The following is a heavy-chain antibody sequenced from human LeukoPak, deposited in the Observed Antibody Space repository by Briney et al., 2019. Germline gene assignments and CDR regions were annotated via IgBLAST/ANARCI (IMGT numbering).Heavy chain of an antibody. CDR3: VRLTGTKGAMDY. J-gene: IGHJ4*02. CDR2: IYPGHSDT. CDR1: GYSFTSYW. D-gene: IGHD1-20*01. V-gene: IGHV5-51*01. Sequence: GESLKIFCKGSGYSFTSYWIGRVRQMPGKGLEWMGIIYPGHSDTRYSPSFQGQVTISADKSISTAYLQWSSLKASDTAMYYCVRLTGTKGAMDYWGQGTLVTVSS.